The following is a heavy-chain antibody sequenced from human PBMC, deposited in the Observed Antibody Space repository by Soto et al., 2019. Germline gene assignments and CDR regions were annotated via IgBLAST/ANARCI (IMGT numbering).Heavy chain of an antibody. D-gene: IGHD6-13*01. CDR3: ARGSWDAYYFDY. CDR2: IYSGGST. Sequence: GGSLRLYCAASGFTVSSNYMSWVRQAPGKGLEWVSVIYSGGSTYYADSVKGRFTISRDNSKNTLYLQMNSLRAEDTAVYYCARGSWDAYYFDYWGQGTLVTVSS. J-gene: IGHJ4*02. CDR1: GFTVSSNY. V-gene: IGHV3-53*01.